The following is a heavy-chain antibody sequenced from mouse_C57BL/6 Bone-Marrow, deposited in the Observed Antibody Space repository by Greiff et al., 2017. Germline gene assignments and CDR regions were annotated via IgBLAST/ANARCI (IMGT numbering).Heavy chain of an antibody. CDR3: ARGGYGSSYWYFDD. CDR1: GYAFSSYW. Sequence: VKLMESGAELVKPGASVKISCKASGYAFSSYWMNWVKQRPGKGLEWIGQIYPGDGATNYNGKFKGKATLTADKSSSTAYMQLSSLTSGDSAVYFCARGGYGSSYWYFDDWGTGTTVTVSS. CDR2: IYPGDGAT. V-gene: IGHV1-80*01. J-gene: IGHJ1*03. D-gene: IGHD1-1*01.